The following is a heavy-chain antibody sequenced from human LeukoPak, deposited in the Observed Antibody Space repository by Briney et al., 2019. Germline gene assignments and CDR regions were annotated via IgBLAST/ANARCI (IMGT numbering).Heavy chain of an antibody. J-gene: IGHJ6*04. CDR3: AELGITMIGGV. D-gene: IGHD3-10*02. CDR2: ISSSGSTI. CDR1: GFTFSSYE. V-gene: IGHV3-48*03. Sequence: GGSLRLSCAASGFTFSSYEMNWVRQAPGKGLKWVSYISSSGSTIYYADSVKGRFTISKDNAKNSLYLQMNSLRAEDTAVYYCAELGITMIGGVWGKGTTVTISS.